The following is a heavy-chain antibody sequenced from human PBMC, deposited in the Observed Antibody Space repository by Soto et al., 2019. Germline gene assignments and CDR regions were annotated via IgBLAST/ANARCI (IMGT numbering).Heavy chain of an antibody. CDR2: IYHRGTT. Sequence: QVKMQESGPGLVKPSETLSLTCTVSGGSIKTTGYYWNWIRQRPGKGLEWIGNIYHRGTTYYHPSPKSRFSLSVDTSNNQFSLKLTSVTAADTAVYLCARHVESTAATDSWGHGILVTVSA. D-gene: IGHD4-17*01. V-gene: IGHV4-31*03. J-gene: IGHJ5*01. CDR3: ARHVESTAATDS. CDR1: GGSIKTTGYY.